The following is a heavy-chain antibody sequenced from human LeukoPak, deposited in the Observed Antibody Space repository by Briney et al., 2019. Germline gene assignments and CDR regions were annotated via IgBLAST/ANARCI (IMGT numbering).Heavy chain of an antibody. Sequence: SETLSLTCTVSGVSISSYSWSWIRQPPGKGLEWIGYIYNTGSTNYNPSLKSRVTISVDTSKNQFSLRLSSVTAADTAVYYCAGSSKYYYVAFGYWAREPWSPSPQ. D-gene: IGHD3-22*01. J-gene: IGHJ4*02. CDR3: AGSSKYYYVAFGY. CDR2: IYNTGST. CDR1: GVSISSYS. V-gene: IGHV4-59*08.